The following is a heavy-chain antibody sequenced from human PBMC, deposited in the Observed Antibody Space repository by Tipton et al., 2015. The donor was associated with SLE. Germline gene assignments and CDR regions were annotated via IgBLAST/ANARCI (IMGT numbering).Heavy chain of an antibody. Sequence: TLSLTCTVSGASIGPYYWSWIRQTPGKGLEWIGYIHSSGTTNYSPSLNSRITMSVDTSKNQFSLRLTSVTGAESTVDYCAREVYGRFPIWGQGALVSVSS. V-gene: IGHV4-59*01. CDR2: IHSSGTT. J-gene: IGHJ1*01. CDR1: GASIGPYY. D-gene: IGHD3-10*01. CDR3: AREVYGRFPI.